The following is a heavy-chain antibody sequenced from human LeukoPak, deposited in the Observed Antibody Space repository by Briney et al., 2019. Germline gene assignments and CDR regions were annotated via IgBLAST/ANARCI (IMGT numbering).Heavy chain of an antibody. CDR3: AREDCTIGAVCSSLLDH. V-gene: IGHV3-30-3*01. Sequence: GSLRLSCAASGFTFSSYAMHWVRQAPGKGLEWVAVISYDGSNKYYADSVKGRFTISRDNAKNTLYLQMNNLRAEDTAVYYCAREDCTIGAVCSSLLDHWGRGTLVTVSS. CDR1: GFTFSSYA. J-gene: IGHJ4*02. CDR2: ISYDGSNK. D-gene: IGHD2-8*01.